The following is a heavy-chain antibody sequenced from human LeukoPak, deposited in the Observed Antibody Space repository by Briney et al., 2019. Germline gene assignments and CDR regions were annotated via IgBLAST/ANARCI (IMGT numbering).Heavy chain of an antibody. CDR3: ARGQLGYSYGNSFDY. D-gene: IGHD5-18*01. V-gene: IGHV4-34*01. CDR2: INHSGST. Sequence: SETLSLTCAVYGGSFSGYYWSWIRQPPGKGLEWIGEINHSGSTNYNPSLKSRVTISVDTSKNQFSLKLSSVTAADTAVYYCARGQLGYSYGNSFDYRGQGTLVTVSS. J-gene: IGHJ4*02. CDR1: GGSFSGYY.